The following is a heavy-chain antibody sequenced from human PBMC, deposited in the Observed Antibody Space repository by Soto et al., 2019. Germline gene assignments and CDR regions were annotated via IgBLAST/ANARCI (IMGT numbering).Heavy chain of an antibody. CDR1: GGSISSGDYY. J-gene: IGHJ5*02. CDR2: IYYSGST. CDR3: VSEGADNCFDP. V-gene: IGHV4-30-4*01. D-gene: IGHD3-16*01. Sequence: QVQLQESGPGLVKPSQTLSLTCTVSGGSISSGDYYWSWIRQPPGKGLEWIGYIYYSGSTFYNTSLKNRVTIPLDTSKTQFSLKLSSVTAADTVVYYCVSEGADNCFDPWGQGTLVTVSS.